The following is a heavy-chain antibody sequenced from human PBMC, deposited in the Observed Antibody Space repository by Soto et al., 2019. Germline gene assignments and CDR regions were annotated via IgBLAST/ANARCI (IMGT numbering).Heavy chain of an antibody. CDR2: IYPGDSDT. Sequence: LKISCKGSGYSFAGYWIGWVRQMPGKGLDWMGVIYPGDSDTRYSPSFHGQVTISADKSISTAYLQWSSLKASDTARYFCARLPGVRGVFDGFNVWGQVTRVTVSS. CDR1: GYSFAGYW. V-gene: IGHV5-51*01. J-gene: IGHJ3*01. CDR3: ARLPGVRGVFDGFNV. D-gene: IGHD3-10*01.